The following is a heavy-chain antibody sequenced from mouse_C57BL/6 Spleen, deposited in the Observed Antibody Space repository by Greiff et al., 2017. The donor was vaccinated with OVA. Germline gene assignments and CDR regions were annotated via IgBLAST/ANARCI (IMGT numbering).Heavy chain of an antibody. CDR2: IYPGDGDT. V-gene: IGHV1-82*01. D-gene: IGHD3-2*02. Sequence: QVQLQQSGPELVKPGASVKISCKASGYAFSSSWMNWVKQRPGKGLEWIGRIYPGDGDTNYNGKFKGKATLTADKSSSTAYMQLNSLNSEDSAVYFCAREAQATYYAMDYWGQGTSVTVSS. J-gene: IGHJ4*01. CDR3: AREAQATYYAMDY. CDR1: GYAFSSSW.